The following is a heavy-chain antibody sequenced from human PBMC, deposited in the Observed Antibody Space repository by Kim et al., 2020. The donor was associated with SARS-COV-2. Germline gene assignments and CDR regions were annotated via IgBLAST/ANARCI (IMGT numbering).Heavy chain of an antibody. Sequence: SETLSLTCTVSGGSISSGGYYWSWIRQHPGKGLEWIGYIYYSGSTYYNPSLKSRVTISVDTSKNQFSLKLSSVTAADTAVYYCARARYEGYCSGGSCYAPVFDYWGQGTLVTVSS. CDR1: GGSISSGGYY. CDR3: ARARYEGYCSGGSCYAPVFDY. J-gene: IGHJ4*02. D-gene: IGHD2-15*01. V-gene: IGHV4-31*03. CDR2: IYYSGST.